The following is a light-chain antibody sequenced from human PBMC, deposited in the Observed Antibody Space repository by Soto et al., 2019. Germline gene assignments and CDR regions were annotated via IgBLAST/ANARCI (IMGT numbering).Light chain of an antibody. CDR3: CSYAGSSQLV. V-gene: IGLV2-11*01. Sequence: QSALTQPRAVSGSPGQSVTISCTGTSSDVSDYNYVSWYQKHPGKAPKLMLYDVSKRPSGVPDRFSGSKSGNTASLTISGLQAEDEADYYCCSYAGSSQLVFGGGTKLTVL. CDR1: SSDVSDYNY. CDR2: DVS. J-gene: IGLJ3*02.